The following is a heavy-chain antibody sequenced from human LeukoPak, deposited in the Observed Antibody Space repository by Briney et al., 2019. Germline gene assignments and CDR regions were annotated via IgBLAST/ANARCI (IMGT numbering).Heavy chain of an antibody. CDR1: GFTFGDYW. J-gene: IGHJ6*02. CDR3: AKDSYYDILTGYPKSYYYYGMDV. D-gene: IGHD3-9*01. Sequence: GGSLRLSCAASGFTFGDYWMSWVRQAPGKGLEWVSGISWNSGSIGYADSVKGRFTISRDNAKNSLYLQMNSLRAEDTALYYCAKDSYYDILTGYPKSYYYYGMDVWGQGTTVTVSS. V-gene: IGHV3-9*01. CDR2: ISWNSGSI.